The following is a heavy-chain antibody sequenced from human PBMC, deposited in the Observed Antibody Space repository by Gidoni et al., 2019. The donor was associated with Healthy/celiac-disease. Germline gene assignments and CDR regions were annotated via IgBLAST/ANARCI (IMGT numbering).Heavy chain of an antibody. CDR2: IWYDGSNK. V-gene: IGHV3-33*01. CDR3: ARGGCSGGGCSSPVY. Sequence: SCAASGFTFSSYGMHWVRQAPGKGLEWVAVIWYDGSNKYYADSVKGRFTISRDNSKNTLYLQMNSLRAEDTAEYYCARGGCSGGGCSSPVYWGQGTLVTVSS. D-gene: IGHD2-15*01. CDR1: GFTFSSYG. J-gene: IGHJ4*02.